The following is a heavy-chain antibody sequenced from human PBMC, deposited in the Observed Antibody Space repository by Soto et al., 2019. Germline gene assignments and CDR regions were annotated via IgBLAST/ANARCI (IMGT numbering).Heavy chain of an antibody. D-gene: IGHD3-10*01. J-gene: IGHJ4*02. CDR3: ASGGSGSYYIPDY. CDR2: IYYSGST. CDR1: GGSISSGGYY. V-gene: IGHV4-31*03. Sequence: SETLSLTCTVSGGSISSGGYYWSWIRQHPGKGLEWIGYIYYSGSTYYNPSLKSRVTISVDTSKNQFSLKLSSVTAADTAVYYCASGGSGSYYIPDYWGQGTLVTVSS.